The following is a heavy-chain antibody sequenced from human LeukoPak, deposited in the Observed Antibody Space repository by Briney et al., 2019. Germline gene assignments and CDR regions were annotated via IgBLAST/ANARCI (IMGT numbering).Heavy chain of an antibody. Sequence: SETLSLTCTVSGGSISSSSYYWSWIRQPPGKGLEWIGYIYYSGSTNYSPSLKSRVTISVDTSKNQFSLKLSSVTAADTAVYYCARGGRYCSSTSCYRFDPWGQGTLVTVSS. J-gene: IGHJ5*02. CDR3: ARGGRYCSSTSCYRFDP. CDR1: GGSISSSSYY. D-gene: IGHD2-2*01. V-gene: IGHV4-61*05. CDR2: IYYSGST.